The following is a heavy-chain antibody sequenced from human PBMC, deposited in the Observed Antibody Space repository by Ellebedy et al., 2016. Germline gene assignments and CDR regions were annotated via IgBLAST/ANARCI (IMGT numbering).Heavy chain of an antibody. V-gene: IGHV4-34*01. CDR3: ARRRDGYNDY. CDR2: INHSGSI. Sequence: SETLSLTXAVYGGSFSGYCWNWIRQPPGKGLEWIGEINHSGSINYNPSLKSRVTISVDTSKNQFSLKLSSVTAADTAVYYCARRRDGYNDYWGQGTLVTVSS. D-gene: IGHD5-24*01. CDR1: GGSFSGYC. J-gene: IGHJ4*02.